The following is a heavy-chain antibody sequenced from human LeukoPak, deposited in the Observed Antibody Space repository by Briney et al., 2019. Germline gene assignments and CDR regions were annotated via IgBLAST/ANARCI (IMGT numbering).Heavy chain of an antibody. Sequence: VGSLRLSCAASGFTFSSYGMHWVRQAPGKGLEWVAFIRYDGSNKYYADSVKGRFTISRDNSKNTLYLQMNSLRAEDTAVYYCAKAQRRYYYYMDVWGKGTTVTVSS. V-gene: IGHV3-30*02. J-gene: IGHJ6*03. CDR3: AKAQRRYYYYMDV. CDR1: GFTFSSYG. CDR2: IRYDGSNK.